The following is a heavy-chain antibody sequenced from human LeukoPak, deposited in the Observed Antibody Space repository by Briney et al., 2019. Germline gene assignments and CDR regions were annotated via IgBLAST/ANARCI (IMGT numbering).Heavy chain of an antibody. CDR2: ISFDGSNK. CDR1: GFTFSSYG. Sequence: GRSLRLSCAASGFTFSSYGMHWVRQAPGKGLEWVAVISFDGSNKYYADSVKGRFTISRDNSKITLYLQMNSLRAEDTAVYYCAKSAGDYGRSFYFDYWGQGTLVTVSS. V-gene: IGHV3-30*18. J-gene: IGHJ4*02. CDR3: AKSAGDYGRSFYFDY. D-gene: IGHD4-17*01.